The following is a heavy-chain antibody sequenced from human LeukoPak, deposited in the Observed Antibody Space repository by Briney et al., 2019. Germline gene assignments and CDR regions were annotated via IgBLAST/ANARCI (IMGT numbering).Heavy chain of an antibody. CDR2: ISGSGGST. V-gene: IGHV3-23*01. J-gene: IGHJ4*02. CDR3: AAISYYYDSSGWGQFDY. Sequence: PGGSLRLSCAASGFTFSSYAMSWVRQAPGKGLEWVSAISGSGGSTFYAGSVKGRFTISRDNSKNTLYLQMNSLRAEDTAVYYCAAISYYYDSSGWGQFDYWGQGTLVTVSS. D-gene: IGHD3-22*01. CDR1: GFTFSSYA.